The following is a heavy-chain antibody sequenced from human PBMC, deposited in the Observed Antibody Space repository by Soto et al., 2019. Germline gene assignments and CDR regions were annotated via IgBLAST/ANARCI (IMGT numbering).Heavy chain of an antibody. J-gene: IGHJ3*02. CDR1: GFTFSIYA. CDR2: ISYDGSNK. CDR3: ARDAGYSGYEFADAFDI. V-gene: IGHV3-30-3*01. Sequence: SLRLSCAASGFTFSIYAMHWVRHAPGKGLEWVAVISYDGSNKYYADSVKGRFTISRDNSKNTLYLQMNSLRAEDTAVYYCARDAGYSGYEFADAFDIWGQGTMVTVSS. D-gene: IGHD5-12*01.